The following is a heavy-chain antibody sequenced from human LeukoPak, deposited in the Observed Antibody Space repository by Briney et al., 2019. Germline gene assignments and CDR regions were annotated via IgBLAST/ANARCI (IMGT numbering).Heavy chain of an antibody. Sequence: GASVKVSCKASGYTFTSYYMHWVRQAPGQGLDWRGIINPSGGSTSYAQKFQGRVTMTRDTSTSTVYMELSSLRSEDTAVYYCARDQKSYYGPHDYWGREPWSPSPQ. CDR2: INPSGGST. D-gene: IGHD1-26*01. CDR1: GYTFTSYY. V-gene: IGHV1-46*01. CDR3: ARDQKSYYGPHDY. J-gene: IGHJ4*02.